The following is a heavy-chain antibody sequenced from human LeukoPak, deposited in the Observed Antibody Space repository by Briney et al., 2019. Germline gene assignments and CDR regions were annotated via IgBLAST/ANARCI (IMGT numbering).Heavy chain of an antibody. CDR1: GFPFSSYA. J-gene: IGHJ4*02. Sequence: GGSLRLSCAASGFPFSSYAMSWVRQAPGKGLEWVSAISGSGGSTYYADSVKGRFTISRDNSKNTLYLQMNSLRAEDTAVYYCAKDRTQLWPTYYFDYWGQGTLVTVSS. D-gene: IGHD5-18*01. CDR3: AKDRTQLWPTYYFDY. CDR2: ISGSGGST. V-gene: IGHV3-23*01.